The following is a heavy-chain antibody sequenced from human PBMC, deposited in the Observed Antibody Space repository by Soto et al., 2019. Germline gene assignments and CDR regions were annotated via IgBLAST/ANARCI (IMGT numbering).Heavy chain of an antibody. J-gene: IGHJ4*02. D-gene: IGHD3-10*01. Sequence: LRLSCAASGFTFSSYAMSWVRQAPGKGLEWVSTIGGSGGSTYYADSVKGRFTISRDNSKNTLYLQMNSLRAEDTAVYYCAKLWFGEVAPVDYWGQGTPVTVSS. V-gene: IGHV3-23*01. CDR2: IGGSGGST. CDR3: AKLWFGEVAPVDY. CDR1: GFTFSSYA.